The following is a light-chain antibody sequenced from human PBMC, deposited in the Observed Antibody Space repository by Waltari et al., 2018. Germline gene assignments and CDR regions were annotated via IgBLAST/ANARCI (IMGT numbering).Light chain of an antibody. J-gene: IGKJ3*01. V-gene: IGKV3-15*01. Sequence: KVMTQSPATLSVSPGERATLSCRASQSVSTHLAWYQQRPGQAPRLLIYGASSRAAGVPARFSGSGSGTEFTLSIDSLQSEDFALYFCQQYNSWPFTFGPGTQVDIK. CDR2: GAS. CDR3: QQYNSWPFT. CDR1: QSVSTH.